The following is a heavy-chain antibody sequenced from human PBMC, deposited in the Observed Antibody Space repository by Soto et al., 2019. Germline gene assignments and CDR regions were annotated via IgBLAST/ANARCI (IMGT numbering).Heavy chain of an antibody. Sequence: SETLSLTCAVYGGSFSGYYWSWIRQPPGKGLEWTGEINHSGSTNYNPSLKSRVTISVDTSKNQFSLKLSSVTAADTAVYYCARQRLLWFVAGSFGWFDPWGQGTLVTVSS. V-gene: IGHV4-34*01. D-gene: IGHD3-10*01. CDR1: GGSFSGYY. CDR3: ARQRLLWFVAGSFGWFDP. CDR2: INHSGST. J-gene: IGHJ5*02.